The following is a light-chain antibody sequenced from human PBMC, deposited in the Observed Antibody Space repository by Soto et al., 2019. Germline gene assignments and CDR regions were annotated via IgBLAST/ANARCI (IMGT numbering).Light chain of an antibody. Sequence: EIVMTQSPATLSVSPGERATLSCRASQSVSTNLAWYQQKPGQAPRLLIYGASTRATGIPARFSGSGSGTEFTLTISSLQSHDFAVYYCQQYTNWPPWTFGQGTKVDIK. CDR2: GAS. CDR1: QSVSTN. V-gene: IGKV3-15*01. J-gene: IGKJ1*01. CDR3: QQYTNWPPWT.